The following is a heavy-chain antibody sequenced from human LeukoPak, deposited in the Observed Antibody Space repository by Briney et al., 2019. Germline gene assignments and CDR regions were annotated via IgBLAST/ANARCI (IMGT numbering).Heavy chain of an antibody. J-gene: IGHJ3*02. D-gene: IGHD6-19*01. CDR2: ISSSSSYI. CDR1: GFTFSSYS. V-gene: IGHV3-21*01. CDR3: ARVVAVAGRAFDI. Sequence: GGSLRLSCAASGFTFSSYSINWVRQAPGKGLEWVSSISSSSSYIYYADSVKGRFTISRDNAKNSLYLQMNSLRAEDTAVYYCARVVAVAGRAFDIRGQGTMVTVSS.